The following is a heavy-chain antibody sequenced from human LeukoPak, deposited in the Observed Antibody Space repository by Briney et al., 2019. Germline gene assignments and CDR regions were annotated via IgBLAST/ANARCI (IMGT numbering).Heavy chain of an antibody. V-gene: IGHV4-38-2*02. D-gene: IGHD1-7*01. CDR3: ARDLKRQVELPPVGNWFDP. CDR2: IYHSGST. CDR1: GYSISSGYY. J-gene: IGHJ5*02. Sequence: SETLSLTCAVSGYSISSGYYWDWIRQPPGKGLEWIGSIYHSGSTYYNPSLKSRVTISVDTSKNQFSLKLSSVTAADTAVYYCARDLKRQVELPPVGNWFDPWGQGTLVTVSS.